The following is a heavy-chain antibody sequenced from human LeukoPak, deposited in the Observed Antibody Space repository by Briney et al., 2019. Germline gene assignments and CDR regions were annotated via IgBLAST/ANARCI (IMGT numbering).Heavy chain of an antibody. Sequence: ASVKVSCKASGYTFTSYDINWVRQAPGQGLEWTGWMNPNSGNTGYAQKLQGRVTMTRNTSISTAYMELSSLRSEDTAVYYCARGLEVYSFDLWGQGTLVTVSS. CDR3: ARGLEVYSFDL. J-gene: IGHJ4*02. V-gene: IGHV1-8*01. CDR1: GYTFTSYD. CDR2: MNPNSGNT. D-gene: IGHD1-14*01.